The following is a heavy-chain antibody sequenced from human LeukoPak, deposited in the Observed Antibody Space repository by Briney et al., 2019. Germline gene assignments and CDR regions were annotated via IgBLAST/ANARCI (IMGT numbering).Heavy chain of an antibody. V-gene: IGHV4-59*08. CDR1: GGSISTYY. J-gene: IGHJ5*02. CDR2: IFDSGST. CDR3: ARHRSGSSWFAP. Sequence: SETLSLTCTVSGGSISTYYWSWIRQPPGKGLEWIGYIFDSGSTNYNPSPKSRVTISVDTSKSQFSLSLSSVTAADTAVYYCARHRSGSSWFAPWGQGTLVTVSS. D-gene: IGHD6-19*01.